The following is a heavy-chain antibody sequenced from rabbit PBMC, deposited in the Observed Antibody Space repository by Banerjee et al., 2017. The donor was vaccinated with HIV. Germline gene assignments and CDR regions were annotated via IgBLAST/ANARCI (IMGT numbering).Heavy chain of an antibody. D-gene: IGHD1-1*01. CDR3: ARDAASTYYMGDYFVL. V-gene: IGHV1S45*01. J-gene: IGHJ4*01. Sequence: QEQLKETGGGLIQPEGSLTLTCTASGFSFSSSYWICWVRQAPGKGLEWIGIIYIAKATTAYASWVNGRFTISTNNAQNTVDLHMNSLTAADTATYFCARDAASTYYMGDYFVLWGQGTLVTVS. CDR2: IYIAKATT. CDR1: GFSFSSSYW.